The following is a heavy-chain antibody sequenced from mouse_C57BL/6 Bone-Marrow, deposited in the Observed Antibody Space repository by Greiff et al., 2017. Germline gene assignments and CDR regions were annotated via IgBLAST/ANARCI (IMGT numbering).Heavy chain of an antibody. Sequence: VQLQQSGAELVRPGASVKLSCTASGFTFKDDYIHWVKQRPEQGLEWIGWIDPEIGDTEYASKFQGKAIITSDTSSSTAYLQLSSLTSEDAAVYYCSCFDGNYFDFWGQGTPLTVAS. D-gene: IGHD2-3*01. J-gene: IGHJ2*01. CDR3: SCFDGNYFDF. V-gene: IGHV14-4*01. CDR1: GFTFKDDY. CDR2: IDPEIGDT.